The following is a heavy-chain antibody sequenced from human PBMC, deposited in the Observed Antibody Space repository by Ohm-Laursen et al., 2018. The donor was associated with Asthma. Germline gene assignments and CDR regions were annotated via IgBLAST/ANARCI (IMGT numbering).Heavy chain of an antibody. CDR1: GGSISSYY. CDR3: AAMVPAAGTGFDY. CDR2: IYYSGST. J-gene: IGHJ4*02. Sequence: SETLSLTCTVSGGSISSYYWSWIRQSPGKGLEWIGYIYYSGSTNYNPSLKSRVTISVDTSKNQFSLKLSSVTAADTAVYYCAAMVPAAGTGFDYWGQGTLVTVSS. D-gene: IGHD6-13*01. V-gene: IGHV4-59*01.